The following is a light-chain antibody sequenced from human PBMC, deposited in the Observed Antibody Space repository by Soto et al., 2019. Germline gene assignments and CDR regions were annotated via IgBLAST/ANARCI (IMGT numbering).Light chain of an antibody. CDR3: SSYTGSSTVL. CDR2: EVS. CDR1: RSDVGGYNY. J-gene: IGLJ3*02. Sequence: QSVLTQPASVSGSPGQSITISCTGTRSDVGGYNYVSWYQRHPGKAPKLIIYEVSNRPSGVSNRFSASKSGNTASLTISGLQADDEADYYCSSYTGSSTVLFGGGTKLTVL. V-gene: IGLV2-14*01.